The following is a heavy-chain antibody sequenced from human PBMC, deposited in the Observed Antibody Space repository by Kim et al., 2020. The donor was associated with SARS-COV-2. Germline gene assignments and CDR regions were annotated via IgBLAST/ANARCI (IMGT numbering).Heavy chain of an antibody. Sequence: SETLSLICTVSGGSISRYYWSWIRQPPGKGLEWIGYIYDSGSTKYNPSLESRVTISGDTSKNQFSLKLTSVTAADTAVYYCARDHSSGWYRYFDNWGQG. V-gene: IGHV4-59*13. J-gene: IGHJ4*02. CDR2: IYDSGST. D-gene: IGHD6-19*01. CDR1: GGSISRYY. CDR3: ARDHSSGWYRYFDN.